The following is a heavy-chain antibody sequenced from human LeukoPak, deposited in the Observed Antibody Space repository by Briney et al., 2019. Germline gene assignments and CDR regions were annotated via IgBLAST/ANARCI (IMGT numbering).Heavy chain of an antibody. D-gene: IGHD6-19*01. CDR2: IKQDGSVK. V-gene: IGHV3-7*01. Sequence: SGGSLRLSCAASGFIFSTYWMSWVRQAPGKGLEWVANIKQDGSVKYYVDSVKGRFTISRDNAKKSLYLQMNSLRAEDTAVYYCARGVEQWLRFYYYYGMDVWGQGTTVTVSS. CDR3: ARGVEQWLRFYYYYGMDV. J-gene: IGHJ6*02. CDR1: GFIFSTYW.